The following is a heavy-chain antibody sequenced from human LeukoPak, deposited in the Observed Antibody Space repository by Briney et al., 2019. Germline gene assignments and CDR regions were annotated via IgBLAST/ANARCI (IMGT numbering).Heavy chain of an antibody. CDR3: ARDTHGTTVTTGYFDY. V-gene: IGHV3-48*03. CDR2: ISSSGSTI. Sequence: PGGSLRLSCAASGFTFSSYEMNWVRQAPGKGLEWVSYISSSGSTIYYADSVKGRFAISRDNAKNSLYLQMNSLRAEDTAVYYCARDTHGTTVTTGYFDYWGQGTLVTVSS. D-gene: IGHD4-17*01. J-gene: IGHJ4*02. CDR1: GFTFSSYE.